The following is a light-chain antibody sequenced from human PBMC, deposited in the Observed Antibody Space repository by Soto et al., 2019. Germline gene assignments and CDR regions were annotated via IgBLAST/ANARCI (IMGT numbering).Light chain of an antibody. CDR3: SSFTTSNTLV. CDR2: DVS. Sequence: QSALTQPASVSGSPGQSITISCTGTSGDVGANDYVSWFQQHPGKAPKIIVYDVSNRPSGVSNRFSGSKSGNTASLTISGLQAEDEADYYCSSFTTSNTLVFGGGTKLTVL. J-gene: IGLJ2*01. CDR1: SGDVGANDY. V-gene: IGLV2-14*03.